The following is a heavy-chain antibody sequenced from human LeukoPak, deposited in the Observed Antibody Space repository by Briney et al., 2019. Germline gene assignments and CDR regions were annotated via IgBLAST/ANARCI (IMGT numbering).Heavy chain of an antibody. D-gene: IGHD6-25*01. J-gene: IGHJ4*02. Sequence: GGSLRLSCAASGLTFSIYAMTWVRQAPGKGLEWVSYISGSSTIIHYSDSVKGRFTISRDNAKNSLYLQMNSLRAEDTAVYYCARDRHIAAAGYYFDYWGQGTLVTVSS. CDR2: ISGSSTII. CDR1: GLTFSIYA. CDR3: ARDRHIAAAGYYFDY. V-gene: IGHV3-48*04.